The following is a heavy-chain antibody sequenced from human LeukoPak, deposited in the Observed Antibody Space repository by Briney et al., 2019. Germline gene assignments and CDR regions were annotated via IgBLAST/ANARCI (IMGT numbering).Heavy chain of an antibody. CDR1: GGSTSSYY. V-gene: IGHV4-59*01. Sequence: KPSETLSLTCTVSGGSTSSYYWSWIRQPPGKGLEWIGYIYYSGSTNYNPSLKSRVTISVGTSKNQFSLKLSSVTAADTAVYYCARENYGSGSYRNWFDPWGQGTLVTVSS. D-gene: IGHD3-10*01. CDR2: IYYSGST. J-gene: IGHJ5*02. CDR3: ARENYGSGSYRNWFDP.